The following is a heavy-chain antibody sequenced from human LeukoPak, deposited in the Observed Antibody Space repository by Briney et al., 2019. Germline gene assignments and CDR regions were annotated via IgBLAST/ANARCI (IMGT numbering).Heavy chain of an antibody. V-gene: IGHV4-61*01. Sequence: PSETLSLTCTVSGGSVSSGSYYWSWIRQPPGKGLEWIGYIYDSGSTNYNPSLKSRVTISVDTSKDQFSLKLSSVTAADTAVYYCARDPSGYFNYWGQGTLVTVSS. D-gene: IGHD3-22*01. CDR2: IYDSGST. CDR3: ARDPSGYFNY. CDR1: GGSVSSGSYY. J-gene: IGHJ4*02.